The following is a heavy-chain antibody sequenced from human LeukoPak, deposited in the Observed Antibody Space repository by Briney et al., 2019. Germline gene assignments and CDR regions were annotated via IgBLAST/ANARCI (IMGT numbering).Heavy chain of an antibody. J-gene: IGHJ4*02. V-gene: IGHV3-23*01. CDR2: ISGSGGST. D-gene: IGHD3-22*01. Sequence: GGSLRLSCAASGFTFSSYAMRWVRQAPGEGLEWVSAISGSGGSTYYADSVKGRFTISRDNSKNTLYLQMNSLRAEDTAVYYCAKDYQYYYDSSGYYIDYWGQGTLVTVSS. CDR3: AKDYQYYYDSSGYYIDY. CDR1: GFTFSSYA.